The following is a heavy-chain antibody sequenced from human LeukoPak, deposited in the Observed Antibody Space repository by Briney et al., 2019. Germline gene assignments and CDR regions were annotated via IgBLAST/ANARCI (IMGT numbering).Heavy chain of an antibody. CDR3: AREGRVRGSYRPISPSDLGY. CDR1: GFTFSDYY. CDR2: ISSSGSTI. V-gene: IGHV3-11*01. D-gene: IGHD3-16*02. J-gene: IGHJ4*02. Sequence: PGGSLRLSCAASGFTFSDYYMSWIRQAPGKGLEWVSYISSSGSTIYYADSVKGRFTISRDNAKNSLYLQMNSLRAEDTAVYYCAREGRVRGSYRPISPSDLGYWGQGTLVTVSS.